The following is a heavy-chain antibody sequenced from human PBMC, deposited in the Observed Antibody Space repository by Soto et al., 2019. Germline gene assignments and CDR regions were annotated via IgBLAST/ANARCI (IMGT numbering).Heavy chain of an antibody. CDR1: GYTFTSYG. CDR2: LNAYNGNT. Sequence: ASVKVSCKASGYTFTSYGISWVRQAPGQGREWMGWLNAYNGNTNYAQKLQGRVTMTTDTSKSTAYMEMRSLRSHDTAVYYCARLKGSYHYHRGALGFDSWGQRNLVTVSS. CDR3: ARLKGSYHYHRGALGFDS. D-gene: IGHD3-16*02. V-gene: IGHV1-18*01. J-gene: IGHJ4*02.